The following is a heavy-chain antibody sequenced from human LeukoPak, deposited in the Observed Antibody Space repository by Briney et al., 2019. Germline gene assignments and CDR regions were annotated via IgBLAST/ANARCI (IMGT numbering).Heavy chain of an antibody. CDR1: GGSISSYY. CDR2: IYYSGST. V-gene: IGHV4-59*01. D-gene: IGHD6-19*01. CDR3: ARDSLRGLGYWYFDL. J-gene: IGHJ2*01. Sequence: LETLSLTCTVSGGSISSYYWSWIRQPPGKGLEWIGYIYYSGSTNYNPSLKSRVTISVDTSKNQFSLKLSSVTAADTAVYYCARDSLRGLGYWYFDLWGRGTLVTVSS.